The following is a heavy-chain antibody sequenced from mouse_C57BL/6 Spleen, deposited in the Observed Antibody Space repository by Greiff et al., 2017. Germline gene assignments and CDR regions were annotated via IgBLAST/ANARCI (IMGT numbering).Heavy chain of an antibody. Sequence: VQRVESGAELVRPGASVTLSCKASGYTFTDYEMHWVKQTPVHGLEWIGAIDPETGGTAYNQKFKGKAILTADKSSSTAYMELRSLTSEDSAVYYCTNDGSFAYWGQGTLVTVSA. D-gene: IGHD2-3*01. CDR3: TNDGSFAY. CDR2: IDPETGGT. V-gene: IGHV1-15*01. J-gene: IGHJ3*01. CDR1: GYTFTDYE.